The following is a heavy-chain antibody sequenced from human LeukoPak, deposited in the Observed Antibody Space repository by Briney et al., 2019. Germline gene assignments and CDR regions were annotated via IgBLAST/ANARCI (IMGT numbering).Heavy chain of an antibody. CDR1: DDSVSSDNYY. V-gene: IGHV4-61*01. CDR3: ARSVAPSYLLWFGNNWYYYYGMDV. J-gene: IGHJ6*02. D-gene: IGHD3-10*01. Sequence: SETLSLTCTVSDDSVSSDNYYWSWTRQPPGKGLEWIGYVYYSGSTNYNPSLKSRVTISVDTSKNQFSLKLSSVTAADTAVYYCARSVAPSYLLWFGNNWYYYYGMDVWGQGTTVTVSS. CDR2: VYYSGST.